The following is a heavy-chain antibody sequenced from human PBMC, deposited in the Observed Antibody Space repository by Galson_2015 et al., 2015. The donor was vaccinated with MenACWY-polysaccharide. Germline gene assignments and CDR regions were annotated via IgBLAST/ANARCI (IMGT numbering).Heavy chain of an antibody. CDR2: TYYRSKWYN. CDR1: GDSVSSNSAA. D-gene: IGHD6-19*01. Sequence: CAISGDSVSSNSAAWSWIRQSPSRGLEWLGRTYYRSKWYNDYAVSVKSRITINPDTSKNQFSLQLNSVTPEDTAVYYCARSPAVAGHPRGFDYWGQGTLVTVSS. CDR3: ARSPAVAGHPRGFDY. V-gene: IGHV6-1*01. J-gene: IGHJ4*02.